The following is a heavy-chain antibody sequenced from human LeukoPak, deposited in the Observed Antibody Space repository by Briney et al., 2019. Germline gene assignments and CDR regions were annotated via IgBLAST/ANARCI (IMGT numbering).Heavy chain of an antibody. Sequence: PGGSLRLSCAASGFTFSSFGMSWVRQAPGKGLEWVSAISGSGGSTYYADSVKGRFTISRDNSKNTLYLQMNSLRAEDTAVYYCAKSGVSIAVAGAMNWFDPWGQETLVTVSS. V-gene: IGHV3-23*01. CDR3: AKSGVSIAVAGAMNWFDP. CDR1: GFTFSSFG. J-gene: IGHJ5*02. CDR2: ISGSGGST. D-gene: IGHD6-19*01.